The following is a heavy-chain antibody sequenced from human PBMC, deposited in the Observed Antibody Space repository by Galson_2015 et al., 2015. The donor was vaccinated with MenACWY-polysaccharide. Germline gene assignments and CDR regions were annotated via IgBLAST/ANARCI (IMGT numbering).Heavy chain of an antibody. CDR3: ARDGYSYGNHAFDI. CDR2: ISYSGST. Sequence: TLSLTCTFSGGSFSSSNYYWGWIRRPPGKGLEWIGTISYSGSTYYNPSLTSRFTISVDTSKNQFSLKLTSVTAADTAVYSCARDGYSYGNHAFDIWGQGTMVTVSS. D-gene: IGHD5-18*01. V-gene: IGHV4-39*02. J-gene: IGHJ3*02. CDR1: GGSFSSSNYY.